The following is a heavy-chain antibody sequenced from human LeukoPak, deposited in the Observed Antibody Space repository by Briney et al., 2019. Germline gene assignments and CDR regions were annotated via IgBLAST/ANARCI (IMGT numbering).Heavy chain of an antibody. J-gene: IGHJ4*02. CDR3: ARDLVDCSGGSCYSFFDY. CDR1: GGSFSGYY. CDR2: INHSGST. V-gene: IGHV4-34*01. Sequence: KPSETLSLTCAVYGGSFSGYYWSWIRQPPGKGLEWIGEINHSGSTNYNPSLKSRVTISVDTSKNQFSLKLSSVTAADTAVYYCARDLVDCSGGSCYSFFDYWGQGTLVTVSS. D-gene: IGHD2-15*01.